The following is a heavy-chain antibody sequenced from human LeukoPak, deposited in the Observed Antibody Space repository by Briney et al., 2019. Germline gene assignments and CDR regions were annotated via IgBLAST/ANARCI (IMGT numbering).Heavy chain of an antibody. CDR2: VNEDGSEK. Sequence: GGSLRLSCAASGFTFTNNWMTWFRQAPGKGLEWVGNVNEDGSEKHYLDSVKGRFTTSRDNAKNSVYLQLNNLRVEETAVYYCARGRGWIDPWGQGTLVSVSS. CDR1: GFTFTNNW. CDR3: ARGRGWIDP. J-gene: IGHJ5*02. V-gene: IGHV3-7*01. D-gene: IGHD5-24*01.